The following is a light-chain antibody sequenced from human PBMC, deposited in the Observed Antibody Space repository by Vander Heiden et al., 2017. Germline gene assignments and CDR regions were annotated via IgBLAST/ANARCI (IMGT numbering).Light chain of an antibody. CDR1: SSNIGSNT. J-gene: IGLJ3*02. Sequence: QSVLTQPPSASGTPGQRVTISCSGSSSNIGSNTVNWYQQLPGTAPNLLIFSNNQRPSGVPDRSSGSKSGTSGFLAISGLQSEDEADYYCAAWDDTLNGPNWVFGGGTKLTVL. CDR3: AAWDDTLNGPNWV. V-gene: IGLV1-44*01. CDR2: SNN.